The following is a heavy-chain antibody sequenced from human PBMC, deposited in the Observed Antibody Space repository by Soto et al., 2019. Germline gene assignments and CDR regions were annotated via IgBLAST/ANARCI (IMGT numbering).Heavy chain of an antibody. J-gene: IGHJ4*02. CDR2: IKPDGSQR. D-gene: IGHD6-19*01. CDR1: GFTFSTYW. V-gene: IGHV3-7*01. Sequence: PGGSLRLSCEASGFTFSTYWMSWIRQAPGKGLEWVGNIKPDGSQRYIVDSVQGRFTTSRDNARNSVYLQMNSLRVEDTAVYYCVRDGHIGWHFDSWGQVPLFPASS. CDR3: VRDGHIGWHFDS.